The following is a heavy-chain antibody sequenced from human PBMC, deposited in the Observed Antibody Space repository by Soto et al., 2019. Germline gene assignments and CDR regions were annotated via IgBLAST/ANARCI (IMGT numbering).Heavy chain of an antibody. CDR3: ARPPDYDILTGDLDY. CDR1: GGSFSGYY. D-gene: IGHD3-9*01. J-gene: IGHJ4*02. V-gene: IGHV4-34*01. Sequence: PSETLSLTCAVYGGSFSGYYWSWIRQPPGKGLEWIGEINHSGSTNYNPSLKSRVTISVDTSKNQFSLKLSSVTAADTAVYYCARPPDYDILTGDLDYWGQGTLVT. CDR2: INHSGST.